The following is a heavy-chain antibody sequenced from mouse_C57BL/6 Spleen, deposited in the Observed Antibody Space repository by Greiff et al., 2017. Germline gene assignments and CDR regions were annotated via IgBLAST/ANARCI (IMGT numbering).Heavy chain of an antibody. CDR1: GYSFTGYY. CDR2: MNPSPGGT. CDR3: ARGWGNYGFDY. Sequence: EVKLMESGPELVKPGASVKISCMASGYSFTGYYMNWVKQSPEKSLEWIGEMNPSPGGTTYNQKFKAKATLTVDKSSSTAYMQLKSLTSEDSAVYYCARGWGNYGFDYWGQGTTLTVSS. J-gene: IGHJ2*01. V-gene: IGHV1-42*01. D-gene: IGHD2-1*01.